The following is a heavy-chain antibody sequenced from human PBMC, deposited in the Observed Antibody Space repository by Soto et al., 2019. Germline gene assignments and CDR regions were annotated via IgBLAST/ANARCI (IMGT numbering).Heavy chain of an antibody. CDR1: GGSSNRDY. V-gene: IGHV4-59*01. D-gene: IGHD2-21*02. Sequence: PSETLSLTCTVSGGSSNRDYWSWIRQPPGKGLEWIGYVSYSGITRYNPSLKSRVTISGDTSKTQFSLKLTSVTAADTAVYYCARGRDACGGDCYSFFYWGQGMLVTVS. CDR2: VSYSGIT. CDR3: ARGRDACGGDCYSFFY. J-gene: IGHJ4*02.